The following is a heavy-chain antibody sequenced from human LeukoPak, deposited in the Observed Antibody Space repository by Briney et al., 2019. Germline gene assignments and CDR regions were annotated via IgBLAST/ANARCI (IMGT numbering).Heavy chain of an antibody. CDR1: GYTFTGYY. Sequence: GASVKVSCKASGYTFTGYYMHWVRQAPGQGLEWMGWINPNSGGTNYAQKFQGRVTMTRDTSISTAYMELSRLRSDDTAVYYCARDRRDGNNYWYSDLWGRGTLVTVS. CDR3: ARDRRDGNNYWYSDL. J-gene: IGHJ2*01. V-gene: IGHV1-2*02. D-gene: IGHD5-24*01. CDR2: INPNSGGT.